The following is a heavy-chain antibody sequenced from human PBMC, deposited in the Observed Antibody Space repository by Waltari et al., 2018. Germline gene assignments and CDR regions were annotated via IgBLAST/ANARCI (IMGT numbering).Heavy chain of an antibody. Sequence: QVQLQQWGAGLSKPSETLSLTCAVYGGTFSNNYWSWIRQPPGKGLEWIGEISPSGGTNYNPSRKSLVTISGDTSKYQFSLELSSVSAADTAVYYCARRGHSSYYYYYMDVWGKGTTVTVSS. CDR1: GGTFSNNY. D-gene: IGHD5-18*01. CDR2: ISPSGGT. V-gene: IGHV4-34*01. CDR3: ARRGHSSYYYYYMDV. J-gene: IGHJ6*03.